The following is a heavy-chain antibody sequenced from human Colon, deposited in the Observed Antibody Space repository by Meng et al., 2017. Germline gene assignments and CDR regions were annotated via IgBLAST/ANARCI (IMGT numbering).Heavy chain of an antibody. CDR3: ARVGIRGNQRGFDY. V-gene: IGHV1-8*01. J-gene: IGHJ4*02. D-gene: IGHD1-14*01. CDR1: GYTFTSYD. CDR2: MNPNSGNT. Sequence: QVELVQSGAEVKKPGASVNVSCKSSGYTFTSYDINWVRQATGQGLEWMGWMNPNSGNTGYAQKFQGRVTMTMNTSISTAYMELSSLRSEDTAVYYCARVGIRGNQRGFDYWGQGTLVTVSS.